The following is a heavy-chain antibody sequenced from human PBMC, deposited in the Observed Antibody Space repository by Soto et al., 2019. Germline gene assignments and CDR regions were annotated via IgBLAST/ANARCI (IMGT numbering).Heavy chain of an antibody. CDR2: ISYDGSNK. D-gene: IGHD3-22*01. CDR3: ARDRDDSSGFDY. Sequence: GGSLRLSCAASGFTFSSYAMHWVRQAPGKGLEWVAVISYDGSNKYYADSVKGRFTISRDNSKNTLYLQMNSLRAEDTAVYYCARDRDDSSGFDYWGQGTLVTVPQ. J-gene: IGHJ4*02. V-gene: IGHV3-30-3*01. CDR1: GFTFSSYA.